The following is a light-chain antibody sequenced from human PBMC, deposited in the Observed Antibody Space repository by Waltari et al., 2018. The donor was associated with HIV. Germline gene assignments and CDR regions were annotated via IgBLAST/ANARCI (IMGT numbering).Light chain of an antibody. CDR1: SSAVGGYNY. J-gene: IGLJ3*02. CDR3: SSYAGSNWV. Sequence: QSALTQPPSASGSPGQSVTISCTGTSSAVGGYNYVPWYQQHPGKAPKFIIYEVSKRPSGVPDRFSGSKSGNTASLTVSGLQAEDEADYYCSSYAGSNWVFGGGTKLTVL. CDR2: EVS. V-gene: IGLV2-8*01.